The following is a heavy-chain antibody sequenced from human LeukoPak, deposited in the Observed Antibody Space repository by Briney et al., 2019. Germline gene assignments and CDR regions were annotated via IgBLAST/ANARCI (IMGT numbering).Heavy chain of an antibody. CDR1: GGTFSSYA. D-gene: IGHD6-13*01. CDR3: ARRRSSSWYQNYYYMDV. J-gene: IGHJ6*03. CDR2: IIPIFGTA. Sequence: SVKVSCKASGGTFSSYAISWVRQAPGQGLEWMGGIIPIFGTANYAQKFQGRVTITADKSTSTAYMELSSLRSEDTAVYYCARRRSSSWYQNYYYMDVWGKGTTVTVS. V-gene: IGHV1-69*06.